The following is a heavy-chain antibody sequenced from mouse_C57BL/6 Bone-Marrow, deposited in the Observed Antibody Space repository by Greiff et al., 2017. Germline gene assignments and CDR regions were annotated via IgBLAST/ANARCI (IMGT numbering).Heavy chain of an antibody. CDR2: IHPTSGST. CDR3: ARQRGNYRAGCAY. CDR1: GYTFTSSW. D-gene: IGHD2-1*01. J-gene: IGHJ3*01. V-gene: IGHV1-64*01. Sequence: QVQLQPPGAELVKPGASVKLSCQASGYTFTSSWMHWVKQRPGQGLEWIGMIHPTSGSTTYNEKIKSNATLTVDKSSSTAYMQLSGLTSEDSAVYYCARQRGNYRAGCAYWGQGTLVTVSA.